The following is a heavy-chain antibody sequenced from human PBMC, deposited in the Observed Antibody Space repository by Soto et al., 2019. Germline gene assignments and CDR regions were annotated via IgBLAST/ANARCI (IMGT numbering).Heavy chain of an antibody. J-gene: IGHJ4*02. CDR3: ARDPSNRYYPLFYYFDY. V-gene: IGHV3-23*01. Sequence: EVQLLESGGGLVQPGGSLRLSCAASGFTFSTYAMSWVRQAPGKGLEWVSAISGSGSNTYYADSLKGRFTISRNDSKSTLYLHKNSLRAEDTAVYYCARDPSNRYYPLFYYFDYWGQGTLVTVSS. CDR2: ISGSGSNT. CDR1: GFTFSTYA. D-gene: IGHD1-26*01.